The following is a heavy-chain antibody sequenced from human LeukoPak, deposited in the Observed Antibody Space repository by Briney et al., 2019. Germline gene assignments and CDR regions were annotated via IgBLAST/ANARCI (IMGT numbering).Heavy chain of an antibody. V-gene: IGHV1-18*01. Sequence: ASVKVSCKASGGTFSSYAISWVRQAPGQGLEWMGWISAYNGNTNYAQKLQGRVTMTTDTSTSTAYMELRSLRSDDTAVYYCARDPYYYDSSGVLDYWGQGTLVTVSS. CDR2: ISAYNGNT. J-gene: IGHJ4*02. CDR3: ARDPYYYDSSGVLDY. D-gene: IGHD3-22*01. CDR1: GGTFSSYA.